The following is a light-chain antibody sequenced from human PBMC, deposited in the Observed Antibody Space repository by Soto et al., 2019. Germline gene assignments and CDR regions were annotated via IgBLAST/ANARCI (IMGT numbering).Light chain of an antibody. CDR2: AAS. CDR1: QSISSY. CDR3: QQSYTTPPA. J-gene: IGKJ1*01. V-gene: IGKV1-39*01. Sequence: DIQMAQSPSSLSASVGDRVTITCRASQSISSYLNWYQQKPGKAPKLLIYAASSLQSGVPSRFSGSGSGTDYTLTVSSLQREDFATYSCQQSYTTPPAFGQGTKVEIK.